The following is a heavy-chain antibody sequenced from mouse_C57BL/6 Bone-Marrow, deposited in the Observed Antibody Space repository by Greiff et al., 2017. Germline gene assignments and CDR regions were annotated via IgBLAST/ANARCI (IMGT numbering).Heavy chain of an antibody. CDR1: GYSITSGYY. CDR2: ISYDGSN. D-gene: IGHD3-3*01. J-gene: IGHJ2*01. V-gene: IGHV3-6*01. Sequence: EVKLQESGPGLVKPSQSLSLTCSVTGYSITSGYYWNWIRQFPGNKLEWMGYISYDGSNNYNPSLKNRISITRDTSKNQFFLKLNSVTTEDTATYYCAREGTSFDYWGQGTTLTVSS. CDR3: AREGTSFDY.